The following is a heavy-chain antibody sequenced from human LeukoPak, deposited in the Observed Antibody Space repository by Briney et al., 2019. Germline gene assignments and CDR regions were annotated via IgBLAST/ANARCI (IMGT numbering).Heavy chain of an antibody. CDR1: GYTFTGYY. D-gene: IGHD2-2*01. Sequence: ASVKVPCKASGYTFTGYYMHWVRQAPGQGLEWMGRINPNSGGTNYAQKFQGRVTMTRDTSISTAYMELSRLRSDDTAVYYCARYCSSTSCSGPDYWGQGTLVTVSS. CDR3: ARYCSSTSCSGPDY. V-gene: IGHV1-2*06. CDR2: INPNSGGT. J-gene: IGHJ4*02.